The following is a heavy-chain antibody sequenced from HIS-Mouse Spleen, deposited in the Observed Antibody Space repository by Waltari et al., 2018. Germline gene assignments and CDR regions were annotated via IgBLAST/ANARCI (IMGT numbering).Heavy chain of an antibody. V-gene: IGHV4-39*07. CDR1: VGPSSSSSYY. CDR3: AREIPYSSSWYDWYFDL. J-gene: IGHJ2*01. D-gene: IGHD6-13*01. CDR2: IYYSGST. Sequence: QLQLQESGPGLVKPSETLSLTCTVPVGPSSSSSYYWGWIRQPPGKGLEWIGSIYYSGSTYYNPSLKSRVTISVDTSKNQFSLKLSSVTAADTAVYYCAREIPYSSSWYDWYFDLWGRGTLVTVSS.